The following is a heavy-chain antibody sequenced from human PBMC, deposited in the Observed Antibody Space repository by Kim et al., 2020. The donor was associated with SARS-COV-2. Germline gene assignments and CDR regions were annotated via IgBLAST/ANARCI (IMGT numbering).Heavy chain of an antibody. CDR3: ASYSSGWYVPPD. J-gene: IGHJ4*02. V-gene: IGHV1-3*01. CDR2: INAGNGNT. CDR1: GYTFTSYA. D-gene: IGHD6-19*01. Sequence: ASVKVSCKASGYTFTSYAMHWVRQAPGQRLEWMGWINAGNGNTKYSQKFQGRVTITRDTSASTAYMELSSLRSEDTAVYYCASYSSGWYVPPDWGQGTLVTVSS.